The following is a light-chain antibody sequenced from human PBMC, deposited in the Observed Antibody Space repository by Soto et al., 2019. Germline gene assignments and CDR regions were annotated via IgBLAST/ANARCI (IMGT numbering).Light chain of an antibody. CDR3: QQANSFTLT. CDR2: AAS. J-gene: IGKJ4*01. V-gene: IGKV1-39*01. CDR1: QSISSY. Sequence: DIHMTQSPSSLSASVGDRVTITCRASQSISSYLNWYQQKPGKAPNLLIYAASSLHSGVPSRFSGSGSGTDFNLRTSRLQPEDFETYYCQQANSFTLTFGGGTKVDIK.